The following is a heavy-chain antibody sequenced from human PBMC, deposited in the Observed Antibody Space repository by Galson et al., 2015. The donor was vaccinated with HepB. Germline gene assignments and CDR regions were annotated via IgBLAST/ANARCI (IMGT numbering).Heavy chain of an antibody. CDR1: GYTFTSYA. Sequence: SVKVSYKASGYTFTSYAMHWVRQAPGQRLEWMGWINAGNGDTKYPQKFQGRVTITRDTSASTAYVELSSLRSEDTAVYYCARDHRGDFWSGYYSYFDYWGQGTLVTVSS. CDR3: ARDHRGDFWSGYYSYFDY. V-gene: IGHV1-3*01. CDR2: INAGNGDT. D-gene: IGHD3-3*01. J-gene: IGHJ4*02.